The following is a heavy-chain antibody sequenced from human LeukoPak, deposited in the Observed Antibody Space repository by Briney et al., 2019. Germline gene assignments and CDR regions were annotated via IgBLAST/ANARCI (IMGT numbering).Heavy chain of an antibody. V-gene: IGHV3-30*02. CDR2: IRYDGSNK. Sequence: GGSLRLSCAASGFTFSSYGMHWVRQAPGKGLEWVAFIRYDGSNKYYADSVKGRFTISRDNSKNTLYLQMNSLRAEDTAVYYCAKDESEGIAVAGTLYWGQGTLVTVSS. D-gene: IGHD6-19*01. J-gene: IGHJ4*02. CDR1: GFTFSSYG. CDR3: AKDESEGIAVAGTLY.